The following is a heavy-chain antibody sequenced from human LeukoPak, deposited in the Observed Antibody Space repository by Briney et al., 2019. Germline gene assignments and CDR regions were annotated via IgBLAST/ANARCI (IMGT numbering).Heavy chain of an antibody. V-gene: IGHV3-23*01. CDR3: ASRDHAAAGTDY. J-gene: IGHJ4*02. Sequence: GGSLRLSCAASGFTFSSYAMSWVRQAPGKGLGWVSAISGSGGSTYYVDSVKGRFTISRDNFKNTLYLQMNSLRAEDTAVYYCASRDHAAAGTDYWGQGTLVTVSS. CDR1: GFTFSSYA. D-gene: IGHD6-13*01. CDR2: ISGSGGST.